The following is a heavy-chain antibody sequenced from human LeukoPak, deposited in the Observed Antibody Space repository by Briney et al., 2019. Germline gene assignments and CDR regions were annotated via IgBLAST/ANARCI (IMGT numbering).Heavy chain of an antibody. CDR1: AFTFSSYA. CDR3: ARQQLLAIDS. CDR2: ISRSGGTL. V-gene: IGHV3-23*01. Sequence: GGSLRLSCAASAFTFSSYAMSWVRQPPGKGLEWVSTISRSGGTLDYADSVTGRFTISRDNSKNTLYLQLNSLRAEDTAVYYCARQQLLAIDSWGQGTLVTVSS. J-gene: IGHJ4*02. D-gene: IGHD6-19*01.